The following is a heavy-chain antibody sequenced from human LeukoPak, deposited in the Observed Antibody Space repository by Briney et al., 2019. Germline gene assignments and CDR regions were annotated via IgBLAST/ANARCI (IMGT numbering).Heavy chain of an antibody. CDR2: INPSGGST. V-gene: IGHV1-46*01. CDR1: GYTFTSNY. D-gene: IGHD6-19*01. Sequence: ASVKVSCKASGYTFTSNYLHWVRQAPGQGLEWMGIINPSGGSTSYAQKFQGRVTMTRDTSTSTVYMELSSLRSEDTAVYYCAISIAVAAAFDYWGQGTLVTVSS. J-gene: IGHJ4*02. CDR3: AISIAVAAAFDY.